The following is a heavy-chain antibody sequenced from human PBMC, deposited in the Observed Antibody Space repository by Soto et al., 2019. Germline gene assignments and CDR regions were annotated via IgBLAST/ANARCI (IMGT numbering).Heavy chain of an antibody. CDR1: GYSFTSYD. CDR3: GRGVWGIVSEDY. D-gene: IGHD2-15*01. J-gene: IGHJ4*02. Sequence: QVQLVQSGAEVKKPGASVKVSCKASGYSFTSYDINWVRQATGQGLEWMGWMNPNSGNTGHAQKFQGRVTMTRDTSTSTAYMELSSLRSEDTAVYYCGRGVWGIVSEDYWGQGTLVTVSS. CDR2: MNPNSGNT. V-gene: IGHV1-8*01.